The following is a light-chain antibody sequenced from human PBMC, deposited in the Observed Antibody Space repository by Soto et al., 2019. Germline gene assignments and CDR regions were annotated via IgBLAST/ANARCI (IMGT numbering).Light chain of an antibody. V-gene: IGKV1-5*03. J-gene: IGKJ1*01. CDR2: KAS. Sequence: DIQMTQSPPTLSASVGDSVTITCRASQSISNWLAWYQQAPGKAPKLLIYKASILESGVPSRFRGSGSGTEFTLTISSLQPEDFGTYYCQQYNNYRRTFGQGTKVEIK. CDR3: QQYNNYRRT. CDR1: QSISNW.